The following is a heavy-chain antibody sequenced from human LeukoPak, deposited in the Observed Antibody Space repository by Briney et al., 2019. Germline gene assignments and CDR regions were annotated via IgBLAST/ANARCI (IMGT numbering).Heavy chain of an antibody. J-gene: IGHJ3*02. CDR2: IYYSGST. Sequence: PSETLSLTCTVSGGSISSSSYYWGWIRQPPGEGLEWIGSIYYSGSTYYNPSLKSRVTISVDTSKNQFSLKLSSVTAADTAVYYCARVPYNLGAKVADDAFDIWGQGTMVTVSS. D-gene: IGHD1-26*01. CDR1: GGSISSSSYY. CDR3: ARVPYNLGAKVADDAFDI. V-gene: IGHV4-39*07.